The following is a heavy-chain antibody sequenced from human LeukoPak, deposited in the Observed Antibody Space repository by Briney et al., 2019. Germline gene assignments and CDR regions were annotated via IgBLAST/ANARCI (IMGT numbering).Heavy chain of an antibody. J-gene: IGHJ4*02. Sequence: ASVKVSCKASGYNFIDSFIHWVRQAPGQGLEWMGSVNPENGATKYIDYLKDRVTMTSDTSISTAYMELRSLEFDDTAVYYCARFKAGLLLWGQGALITVSS. V-gene: IGHV1-2*02. CDR2: VNPENGAT. CDR3: ARFKAGLLL. CDR1: GYNFIDSF.